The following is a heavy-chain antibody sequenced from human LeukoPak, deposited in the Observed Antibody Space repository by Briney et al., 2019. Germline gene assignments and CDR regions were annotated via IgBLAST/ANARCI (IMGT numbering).Heavy chain of an antibody. J-gene: IGHJ4*02. CDR3: ARSRSVAARPFISVY. Sequence: GGSLRLSCAASGFTFSDYYMSWIRRAPGKGLEWVSYISSSGSTIYYADSVKGRFTISRDNAKNSLYLQMNSLRAEDTAVYYCARSRSVAARPFISVYWGQGTLVTVSS. D-gene: IGHD6-6*01. CDR1: GFTFSDYY. CDR2: ISSSGSTI. V-gene: IGHV3-11*01.